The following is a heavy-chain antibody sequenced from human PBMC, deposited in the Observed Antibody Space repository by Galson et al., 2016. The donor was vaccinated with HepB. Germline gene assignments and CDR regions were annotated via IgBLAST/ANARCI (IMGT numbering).Heavy chain of an antibody. Sequence: SLRLSCAASGFTFSNYWMHWVRQAPGKGLVWVSRINSEESWATYADSVKGRFTISRDNAKNTLYLQMDSLRAEDTAVYSCTKGGTGHCSTISCSDYYYRGMDVWGQGTTVTVSS. CDR1: GFTFSNYW. J-gene: IGHJ6*02. CDR3: TKGGTGHCSTISCSDYYYRGMDV. D-gene: IGHD2/OR15-2a*01. V-gene: IGHV3-74*01. CDR2: INSEESWA.